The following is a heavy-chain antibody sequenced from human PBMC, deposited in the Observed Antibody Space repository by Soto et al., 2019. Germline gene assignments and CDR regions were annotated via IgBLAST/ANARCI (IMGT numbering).Heavy chain of an antibody. CDR2: ISAYNGNT. J-gene: IGHJ6*02. Sequence: ASVKVSCKASGYTFTSYGISWVRQAPGQGLEWMGWISAYNGNTNYAQKLQGRVTMTTDTSTSTAYMELRSLRSDDTAVYYCARDPATHGEIYYGMDVWGQGTTVTVSS. CDR1: GYTFTSYG. V-gene: IGHV1-18*01. D-gene: IGHD3-10*01. CDR3: ARDPATHGEIYYGMDV.